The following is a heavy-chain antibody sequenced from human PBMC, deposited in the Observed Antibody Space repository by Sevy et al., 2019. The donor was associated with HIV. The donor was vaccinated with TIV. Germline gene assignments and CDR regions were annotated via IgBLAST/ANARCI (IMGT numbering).Heavy chain of an antibody. Sequence: ASVKVSCKASGYTFTGYYIHWVRQAPGQGLEWMGWINPSSGGTNYAQKFQGRVTMTRDTSISTAYMELSRLRSDDTAVYYCASGYYYDSSGYLYYYYYGMDVWGQGTTVTVSS. D-gene: IGHD3-22*01. CDR3: ASGYYYDSSGYLYYYYYGMDV. V-gene: IGHV1-2*02. CDR2: INPSSGGT. CDR1: GYTFTGYY. J-gene: IGHJ6*02.